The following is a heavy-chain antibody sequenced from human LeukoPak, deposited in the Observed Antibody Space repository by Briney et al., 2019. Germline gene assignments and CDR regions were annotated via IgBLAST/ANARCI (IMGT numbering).Heavy chain of an antibody. CDR2: ISGSGGST. Sequence: GGSLRLSCAASGFTFSSYAMSWVRQAPGKGLEWVSAISGSGGSTYYADSVKGRFTISRDNSKNTLYLQMNSLRAEDTAVYYCAKAGDGAVALEYFQHWGQGTLVTVSS. V-gene: IGHV3-23*01. J-gene: IGHJ1*01. CDR3: AKAGDGAVALEYFQH. CDR1: GFTFSSYA. D-gene: IGHD6-19*01.